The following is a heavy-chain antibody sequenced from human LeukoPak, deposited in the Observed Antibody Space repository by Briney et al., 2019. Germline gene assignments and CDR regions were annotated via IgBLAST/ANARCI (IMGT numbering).Heavy chain of an antibody. J-gene: IGHJ5*02. V-gene: IGHV7-4-1*02. CDR2: INTNTGNP. Sequence: ASVKVSCKASGYTFTSYAMNWVRQAPGQGLEWMGWINTNTGNPTYAQGFTGRFVFSLDTSVSTAYLQISSLKAEDTAVYYCARVPRRRVPAANRWFDPWGQGTQVTVSS. D-gene: IGHD2-2*01. CDR1: GYTFTSYA. CDR3: ARVPRRRVPAANRWFDP.